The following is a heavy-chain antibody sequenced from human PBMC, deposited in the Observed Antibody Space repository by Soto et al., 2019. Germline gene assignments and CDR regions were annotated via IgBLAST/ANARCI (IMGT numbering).Heavy chain of an antibody. Sequence: SETLSLTCTVSGGSISSSSYYWGWIRQPPGKGLEWIGSIYYSGSTYYNPSLKSRVTISVDTSKNQFSLKLSSVTAADTAVYYCLGRPDSSSTGGEDAFDIWGQGTMVTVSS. CDR1: GGSISSSSYY. D-gene: IGHD6-6*01. J-gene: IGHJ3*02. V-gene: IGHV4-39*07. CDR3: LGRPDSSSTGGEDAFDI. CDR2: IYYSGST.